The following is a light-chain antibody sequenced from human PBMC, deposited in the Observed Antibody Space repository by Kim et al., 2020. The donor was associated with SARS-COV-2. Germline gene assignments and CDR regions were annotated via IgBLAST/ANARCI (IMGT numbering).Light chain of an antibody. CDR1: QHIGSW. CDR3: QQANSFPYT. CDR2: AAS. J-gene: IGKJ2*01. V-gene: IGKV1D-12*01. Sequence: DIQMTQSPSSVSASVGDRVIITCRASQHIGSWLAWYQQKPGKAPELLIAAASTLHSGVPARFSGSGSGTDFTLTITSLQPEDFATYYCQQANSFPYTFGQGTKVDIK.